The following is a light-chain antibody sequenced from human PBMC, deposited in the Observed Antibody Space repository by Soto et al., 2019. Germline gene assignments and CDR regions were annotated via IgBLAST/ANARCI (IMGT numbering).Light chain of an antibody. CDR3: NSYTSSNTRV. CDR1: SSDVGGYNS. J-gene: IGLJ1*01. CDR2: DVS. V-gene: IGLV2-14*03. Sequence: SALPQPASGSGSPGQSITISCTGTSSDVGGYNSVSWYQQHPGKAPKLMIYDVSNRPSGVSDRFSGSKSGNSASLTISGLQAEDEADYYCNSYTSSNTRVFGTGTKVTVL.